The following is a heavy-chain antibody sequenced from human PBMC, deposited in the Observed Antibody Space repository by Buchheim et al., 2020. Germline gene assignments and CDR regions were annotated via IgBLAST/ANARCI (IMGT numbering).Heavy chain of an antibody. Sequence: QVQLVQSGAEVKKPGASVKVSCKASGYTFTSYYMHWVRQAPGQGLEWMGLINPSGGSTSYAQKFQGRVTMTRDTSTSTVYMELSSLRSEDTAVYYCARDGFEMATISGYYYYGMDVWGQGTT. D-gene: IGHD5-24*01. CDR2: INPSGGST. CDR3: ARDGFEMATISGYYYYGMDV. J-gene: IGHJ6*02. CDR1: GYTFTSYY. V-gene: IGHV1-46*03.